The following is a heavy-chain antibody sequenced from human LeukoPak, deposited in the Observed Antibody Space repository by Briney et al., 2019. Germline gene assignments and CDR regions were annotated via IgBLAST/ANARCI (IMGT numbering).Heavy chain of an antibody. CDR1: GFTFSSYS. V-gene: IGHV3-21*01. D-gene: IGHD2-2*01. CDR2: ISSSSSYI. J-gene: IGHJ3*02. CDR3: ARSSPSANDAFDI. Sequence: GGSLRLSCAATGFTFSSYSMNWVRQAPGKGLEWVSSISSSSSYIYYADSVKGRFTISRDNAKNSLYLQMNSLRAEDTAVYYCARSSPSANDAFDIWGQGTMVTVSS.